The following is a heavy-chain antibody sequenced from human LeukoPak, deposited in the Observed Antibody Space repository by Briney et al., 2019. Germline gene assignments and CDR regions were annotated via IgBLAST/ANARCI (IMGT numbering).Heavy chain of an antibody. Sequence: SETLSLTCTVSGGSISRYYWSWIRQPPGKGLEWIGYIYNTGSTNYNPSLKSRVIISVDTSKNQFSLKLASVTAAGTAVYYCARGSDDYYYYYYMDVWGKGTTVTVSS. CDR3: ARGSDDYYYYYYMDV. J-gene: IGHJ6*03. V-gene: IGHV4-59*01. CDR2: IYNTGST. CDR1: GGSISRYY.